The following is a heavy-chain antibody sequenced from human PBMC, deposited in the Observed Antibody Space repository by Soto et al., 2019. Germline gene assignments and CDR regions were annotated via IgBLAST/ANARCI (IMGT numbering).Heavy chain of an antibody. V-gene: IGHV4-31*03. CDR2: IYYSGST. J-gene: IGHJ4*02. CDR1: GGSISSGGYY. CDR3: ARGHHSGYDHFDY. D-gene: IGHD5-12*01. Sequence: PSETLSLTCTVSGGSISSGGYYWSWIRQHPGKGLEWIGYIYYSGSTYYNPSLKSRVTISVDTSENQFSLKLSSVTAADTAVYHCARGHHSGYDHFDYWGQGILVTVPS.